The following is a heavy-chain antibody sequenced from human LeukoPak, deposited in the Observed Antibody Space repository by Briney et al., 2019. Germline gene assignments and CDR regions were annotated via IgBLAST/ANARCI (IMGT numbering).Heavy chain of an antibody. CDR3: ARGRRKYYDSGGTLYYFDY. D-gene: IGHD3-22*01. V-gene: IGHV1-8*01. CDR2: MNPNSGNT. J-gene: IGHJ4*02. CDR1: GYTFTSYD. Sequence: ASVKVSCKASGYTFTSYDINWVRQATGQGLEWMGWMNPNSGNTGYAQKFQGRVTMTRNTSISTAYMELSSLRSEDAAVYYCARGRRKYYDSGGTLYYFDYWGQGTLVTVSS.